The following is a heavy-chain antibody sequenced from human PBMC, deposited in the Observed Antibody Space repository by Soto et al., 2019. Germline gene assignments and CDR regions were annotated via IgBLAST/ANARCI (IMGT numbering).Heavy chain of an antibody. Sequence: SETLSLTCTVSGCSISSSSYYWGWIRQPPGKGLEWIGSIYYSGSTYYNPSLKSRVTISVDTSKNQFSLKLSSVTAADTAVYYCARLTGTSYPGFDYWGQGTLVTVSS. CDR3: ARLTGTSYPGFDY. CDR2: IYYSGST. V-gene: IGHV4-39*01. CDR1: GCSISSSSYY. D-gene: IGHD1-20*01. J-gene: IGHJ4*02.